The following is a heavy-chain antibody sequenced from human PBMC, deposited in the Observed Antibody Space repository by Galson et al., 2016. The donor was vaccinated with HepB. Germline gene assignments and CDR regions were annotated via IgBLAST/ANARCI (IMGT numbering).Heavy chain of an antibody. D-gene: IGHD3/OR15-3a*01. CDR2: ISNDESNK. Sequence: SLGRSCAASGFVFNNYDMHWVRRAPGRRLEWVAVISNDESNKYYEDSAKGRCTIARDNSKNTLYLQMNSLRAEDTAVFYCARDDFWTGPPSASFSFDDWGQGTLVTVSS. CDR3: ARDDFWTGPPSASFSFDD. J-gene: IGHJ4*02. V-gene: IGHV3-30-3*01. CDR1: GFVFNNYD.